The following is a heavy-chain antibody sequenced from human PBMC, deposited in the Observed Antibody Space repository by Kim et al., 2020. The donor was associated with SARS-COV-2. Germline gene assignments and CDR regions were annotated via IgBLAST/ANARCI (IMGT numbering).Heavy chain of an antibody. CDR1: GFTFSSYS. J-gene: IGHJ4*02. CDR2: ISSSSSYI. D-gene: IGHD6-19*01. V-gene: IGHV3-21*01. Sequence: GGSLRLSCAASGFTFSSYSMNWVRQAPGKGLEWVSSISSSSSYIYYADSVKGRFTTSRDNAKNSLYLQMNSLRAEDTAVYYCAREGSSGLDYWGQGTLVTVSS. CDR3: AREGSSGLDY.